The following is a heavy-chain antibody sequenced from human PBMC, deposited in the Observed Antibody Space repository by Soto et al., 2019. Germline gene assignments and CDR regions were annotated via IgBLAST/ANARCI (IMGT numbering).Heavy chain of an antibody. D-gene: IGHD4-17*01. CDR1: GGSISSYY. V-gene: IGHV4-4*07. CDR3: ASVTTPYYYYGMDV. CDR2: IYTSGST. J-gene: IGHJ6*02. Sequence: PSETLSLTCTVSGGSISSYYWSWIRQPAGKGLEWIGRIYTSGSTNYNPSLKSRVTMSVDTSKNQFSLELSSVTAADTAVYYCASVTTPYYYYGMDVWGQGTTVTVSS.